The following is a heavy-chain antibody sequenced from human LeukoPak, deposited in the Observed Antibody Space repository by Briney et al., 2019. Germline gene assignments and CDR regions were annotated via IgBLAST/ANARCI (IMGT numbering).Heavy chain of an antibody. D-gene: IGHD3-10*01. Sequence: SETLSLTCTVSGGSFSRYYWSWIRQPPEKGLEWIGYIYYSGTSYCNPSLKSRVTISVDTSKNQFSLKLSSVTAADTAVYYCARESPGESYFDYWGQGTLVTVSS. J-gene: IGHJ4*02. V-gene: IGHV4-59*01. CDR2: IYYSGTS. CDR1: GGSFSRYY. CDR3: ARESPGESYFDY.